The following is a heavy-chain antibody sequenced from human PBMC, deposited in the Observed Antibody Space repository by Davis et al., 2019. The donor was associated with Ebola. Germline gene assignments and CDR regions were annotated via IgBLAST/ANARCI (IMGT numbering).Heavy chain of an antibody. D-gene: IGHD5-12*01. J-gene: IGHJ4*02. V-gene: IGHV3-53*05. Sequence: GESLKISCAASGFTVSSNYMSWVRQAPGKGLEWVSVIYSGGSTYYADSVKGRFTISRDNSKNTLYLQMSSLRAEDTAVYYCVKEWFEWIYDYWGQGTLVTVSS. CDR2: IYSGGST. CDR1: GFTVSSNY. CDR3: VKEWFEWIYDY.